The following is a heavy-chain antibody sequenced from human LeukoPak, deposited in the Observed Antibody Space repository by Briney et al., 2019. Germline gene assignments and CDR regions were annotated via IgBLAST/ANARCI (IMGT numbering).Heavy chain of an antibody. CDR3: ARDDCGDTCYPGGY. J-gene: IGHJ4*02. CDR1: GYTFTKYV. CDR2: INAGNGDT. V-gene: IGHV1-3*01. Sequence: ASVKVSCKASGYTFTKYVVHWVRQAPGQRPEWMGWINAGNGDTKYAQNFQDRVTITRDTSANTAYMELSRLTSEDTALYYCARDDCGDTCYPGGYWGQGTLVTVYS. D-gene: IGHD2-21*01.